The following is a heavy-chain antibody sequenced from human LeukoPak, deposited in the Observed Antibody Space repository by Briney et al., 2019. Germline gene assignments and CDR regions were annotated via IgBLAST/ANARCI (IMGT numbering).Heavy chain of an antibody. CDR3: ARTATGDFIAAAGTGYYYGMAV. CDR2: IIPILGIA. D-gene: IGHD6-13*01. V-gene: IGHV1-69*04. J-gene: IGHJ6*02. CDR1: GGTFSSYA. Sequence: SVKVSCKASGGTFSSYAISWVRAAPGQGLEWMGRIIPILGIANYAQKFQGRVTITADKSTSTAYMELSSLRSEDTAVYYCARTATGDFIAAAGTGYYYGMAVWGRGTTVTVSS.